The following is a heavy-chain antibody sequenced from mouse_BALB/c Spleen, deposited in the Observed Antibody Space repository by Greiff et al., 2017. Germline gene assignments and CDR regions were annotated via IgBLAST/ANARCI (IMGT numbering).Heavy chain of an antibody. Sequence: EVKLVESGGGLVKPGGSLKLSCAASGFTFSSYAMSWVRQTPEKRLEWVASISSGGSTYYPDSVKGRFTISRDNARNILYLQMSSLRSEDTAMYYYARLGDYDGSLDYWGQGTTLTVSS. CDR1: GFTFSSYA. V-gene: IGHV5-6-5*01. D-gene: IGHD1-2*01. CDR3: ARLGDYDGSLDY. CDR2: ISSGGST. J-gene: IGHJ2*01.